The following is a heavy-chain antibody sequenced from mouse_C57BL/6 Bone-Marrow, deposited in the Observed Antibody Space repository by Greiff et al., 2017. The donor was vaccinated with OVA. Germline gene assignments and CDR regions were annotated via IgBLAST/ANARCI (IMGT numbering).Heavy chain of an antibody. Sequence: QVQLQQSGAELARPGASVKMSCKASGYTFTSYTMHWVKQRPGQGLEWIGYINPSSGYTKYNQKFKDKATLTADKSSSTAYMQLSSLTSEDSAVYYCARIPPITTVQSYWYFDVWAQGPRSPSPQ. V-gene: IGHV1-4*01. D-gene: IGHD1-1*01. J-gene: IGHJ1*03. CDR1: GYTFTSYT. CDR2: INPSSGYT. CDR3: ARIPPITTVQSYWYFDV.